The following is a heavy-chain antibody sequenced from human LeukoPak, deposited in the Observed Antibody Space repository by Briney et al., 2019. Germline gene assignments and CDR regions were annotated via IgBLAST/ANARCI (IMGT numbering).Heavy chain of an antibody. CDR2: IYYSGST. V-gene: IGHV4-59*01. D-gene: IGHD6-13*01. CDR3: ASGSAVAAAGDY. Sequence: SETLSLTCTVSGGSISSYYWSWIRQPPGKGLEWIGYIYYSGSTNYNPSLKSRVTISVDTSKNQFSLRLSSVTAADTAVYYCASGSAVAAAGDYWGQGTLVTVSS. J-gene: IGHJ4*02. CDR1: GGSISSYY.